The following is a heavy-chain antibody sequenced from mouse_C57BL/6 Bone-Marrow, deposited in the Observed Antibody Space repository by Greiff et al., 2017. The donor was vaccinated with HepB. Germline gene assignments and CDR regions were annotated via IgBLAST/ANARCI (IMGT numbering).Heavy chain of an antibody. Sequence: EVQGVESGGGLVKPGGSLKLSCAASGFTFSSYTMSWVRQTPEKRLEWVATISGGGGNTYYPDSVKGRFTISRDNAKNTLYLQMSSLRSEDTALYYCAREGPIYYAMDYWGQGTSVTVSS. CDR3: AREGPIYYAMDY. V-gene: IGHV5-9*01. CDR2: ISGGGGNT. CDR1: GFTFSSYT. J-gene: IGHJ4*01.